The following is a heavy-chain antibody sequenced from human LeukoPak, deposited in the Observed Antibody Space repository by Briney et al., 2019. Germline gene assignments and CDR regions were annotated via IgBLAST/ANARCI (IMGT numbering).Heavy chain of an antibody. CDR2: ISSSGSTI. CDR1: GFTFSSYS. Sequence: GGSLRLSCAASGFTFSSYSMNWVRQAPGKGLEWVSYISSSGSTIYYADSVKGRFTISRDNAKNSLYLQMNSLRPEDTAVYYCARDPRGPTGYDSSGRDTFDYWGQGTLVTVSS. CDR3: ARDPRGPTGYDSSGRDTFDY. V-gene: IGHV3-48*04. D-gene: IGHD3-22*01. J-gene: IGHJ4*02.